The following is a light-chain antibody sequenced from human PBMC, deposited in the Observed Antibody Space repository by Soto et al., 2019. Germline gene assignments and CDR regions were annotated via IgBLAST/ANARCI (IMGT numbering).Light chain of an antibody. V-gene: IGLV1-51*02. Sequence: QSVLTQPPSVSAAPGQKVTSSCSGSSSNIGNNYVSWYQQFPGTAPKLLIYENNKRPSGIPDRFSGSKSGTSATLGITGLQTGDEADYYCGTWDSSLSARVFGGGTKLTVL. CDR1: SSNIGNNY. CDR2: ENN. CDR3: GTWDSSLSARV. J-gene: IGLJ3*02.